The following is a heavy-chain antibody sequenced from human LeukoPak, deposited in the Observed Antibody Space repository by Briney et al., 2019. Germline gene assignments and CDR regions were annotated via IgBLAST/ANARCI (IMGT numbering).Heavy chain of an antibody. V-gene: IGHV3-30-3*01. CDR1: GFTFSSYA. D-gene: IGHD1-26*01. J-gene: IGHJ4*02. CDR2: ISYDGSNK. CDR3: ARDSGTVFGYYFDY. Sequence: GGSLRLSCAASGFTFSSYAMHWGRQAPGKGLEWVAVISYDGSNKYYADSVKGRFTISRDNSKNTLYLQMNSLRAEDTAVYYCARDSGTVFGYYFDYWGQGTLVTVSS.